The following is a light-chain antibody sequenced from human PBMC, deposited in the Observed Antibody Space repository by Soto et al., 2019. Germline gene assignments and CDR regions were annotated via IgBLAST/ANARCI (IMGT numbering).Light chain of an antibody. J-gene: IGKJ1*01. CDR2: GAS. CDR3: QQYGSSPRT. Sequence: EIVLTQSPGTLSLSPGERATLSCRASQSVSISYLSWYQQKPGQAPRLLIYGASSRATGIPDRSSGSGSGTDFTLTISRLEPEDFAVYYCQQYGSSPRTFGQGTKVDIK. V-gene: IGKV3-20*01. CDR1: QSVSISY.